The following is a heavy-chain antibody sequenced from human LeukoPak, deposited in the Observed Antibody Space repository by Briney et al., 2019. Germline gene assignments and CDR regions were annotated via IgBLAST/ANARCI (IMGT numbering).Heavy chain of an antibody. D-gene: IGHD2/OR15-2a*01. Sequence: GGSLRLSCAASGFTFSNYWMSWVRQAPGKGLEWVANINQDGGEKYYVDSVKGRFTISRDNAKNSLYLQMNSLRAEDTAVYYCARVSNNYYYFYMDVWGKGTTVTVSS. V-gene: IGHV3-7*01. J-gene: IGHJ6*03. CDR2: INQDGGEK. CDR1: GFTFSNYW. CDR3: ARVSNNYYYFYMDV.